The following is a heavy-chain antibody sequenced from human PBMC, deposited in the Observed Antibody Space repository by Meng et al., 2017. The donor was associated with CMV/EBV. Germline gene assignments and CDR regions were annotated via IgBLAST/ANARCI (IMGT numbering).Heavy chain of an antibody. CDR3: AKDYSSSWQSDAFDI. Sequence: GESLKISCAASGFTFSSYGMHWVRQAPGKGLEWVAFIRYDGSNKYYADSVKGRSTISRDNSKNTLYLQMNSLRAEDTAVYYCAKDYSSSWQSDAFDIWGQGTMVTVSS. V-gene: IGHV3-30*02. J-gene: IGHJ3*02. CDR2: IRYDGSNK. D-gene: IGHD6-13*01. CDR1: GFTFSSYG.